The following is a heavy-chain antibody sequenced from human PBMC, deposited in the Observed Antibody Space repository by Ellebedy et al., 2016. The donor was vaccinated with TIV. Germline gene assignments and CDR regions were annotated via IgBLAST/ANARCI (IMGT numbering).Heavy chain of an antibody. V-gene: IGHV3-7*03. CDR3: ARGTWTRGS. J-gene: IGHJ5*02. CDR2: IKKDGSEK. D-gene: IGHD3/OR15-3a*01. Sequence: PGGSLRLSCAASGFTFSDYWMSWVRQAPGKGLEWVANIKKDGSEKYYVDSVKGRFTISRDNAKNSLYLQMNSLRAGDTAVYYCARGTWTRGSWGQGTLVTVSS. CDR1: GFTFSDYW.